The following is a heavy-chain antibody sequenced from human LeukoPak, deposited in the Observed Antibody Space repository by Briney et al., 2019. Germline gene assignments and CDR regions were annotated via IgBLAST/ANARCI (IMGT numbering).Heavy chain of an antibody. J-gene: IGHJ3*02. V-gene: IGHV3-23*01. CDR2: ISDSGVST. Sequence: PGGSLRLSCAASGFSLSSYGMNWVRQAPGKGLEWVSGISDSGVSTYYADSVKDRFTISRDNSKNTLYLQMNSLRAEDTAVYYCAKGPYYYDSSAYHYGAFDIWGQGTMVTVSS. D-gene: IGHD3-22*01. CDR1: GFSLSSYG. CDR3: AKGPYYYDSSAYHYGAFDI.